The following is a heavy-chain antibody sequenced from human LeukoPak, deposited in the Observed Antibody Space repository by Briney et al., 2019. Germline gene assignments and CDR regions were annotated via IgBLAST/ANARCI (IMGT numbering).Heavy chain of an antibody. CDR2: IRNDGTIK. V-gene: IGHV3-30*02. CDR1: GFTFRTYG. D-gene: IGHD6-13*01. CDR3: SKTGSSSWGYFDY. Sequence: GGSLRLSCAASGFTFRTYGMHWVRQAPGKGLEWVAFIRNDGTIKYYADSVKGRFTISRDNSKNTLYLQMNSLRAEDTAVYYCSKTGSSSWGYFDYWGQGTLVTVSS. J-gene: IGHJ4*02.